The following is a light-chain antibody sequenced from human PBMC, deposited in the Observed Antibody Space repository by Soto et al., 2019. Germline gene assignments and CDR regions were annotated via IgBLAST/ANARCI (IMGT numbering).Light chain of an antibody. J-gene: IGKJ1*01. CDR1: HYVYSN. CDR3: QQYHNLWT. V-gene: IGKV3-15*01. CDR2: RAS. Sequence: EIGMTQSTSTLSVSPGERATLSCTASHYVYSNVAWFQQRPGQAPRLLIYRASTRATGTPARFSGSGSGTEFTLTITSLQSEDFALYYCQQYHNLWTFGQGTKVDIK.